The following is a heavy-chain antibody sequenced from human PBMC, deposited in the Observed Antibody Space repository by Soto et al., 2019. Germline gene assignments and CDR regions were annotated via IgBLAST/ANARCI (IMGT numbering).Heavy chain of an antibody. CDR1: GYSFTSYW. V-gene: IGHV5-51*01. CDR2: IYPGDPDT. CDR3: ARAGCEPDPDAFDI. J-gene: IGHJ3*02. D-gene: IGHD2-8*01. Sequence: GESLKISCKGSGYSFTSYWIDWVRQMPGKGLEWMGIIYPGDPDTRYSPSFQGQVTISADKSISTAYLPWSSLKASDTAMYYCARAGCEPDPDAFDIWGQGTLVTVSS.